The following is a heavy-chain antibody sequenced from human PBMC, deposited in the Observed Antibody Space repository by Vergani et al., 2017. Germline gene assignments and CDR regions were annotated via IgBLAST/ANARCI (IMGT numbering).Heavy chain of an antibody. CDR1: GGPISSGSYY. Sequence: QVQLQESGPGLVKPSQTLSLTCTVPGGPISSGSYYWSWIRQPAGKGLEWIGRIYTSGSTNYNPSLKSRVTISVDTSKNQFSLKLSSVTAADTAVYYCARDAGINQGVDYWGQGTLVTVSS. D-gene: IGHD3-10*01. J-gene: IGHJ4*02. V-gene: IGHV4-61*02. CDR2: IYTSGST. CDR3: ARDAGINQGVDY.